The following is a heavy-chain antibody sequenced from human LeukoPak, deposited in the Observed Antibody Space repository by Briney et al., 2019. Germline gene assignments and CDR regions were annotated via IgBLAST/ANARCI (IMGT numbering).Heavy chain of an antibody. V-gene: IGHV4-4*07. CDR3: ARDGAERGVASRAFDY. CDR1: GGSISGYY. J-gene: IGHJ4*02. CDR2: IYTSGNT. D-gene: IGHD3-10*01. Sequence: PSETLSLTCTVSGGSISGYYWSWIRQPAGKGLEWIGRIYTSGNTNYNPSHKSRVTMSVDTSKNQFSLMLSSVTAADTAVYYCARDGAERGVASRAFDYWGQGTLVTVSS.